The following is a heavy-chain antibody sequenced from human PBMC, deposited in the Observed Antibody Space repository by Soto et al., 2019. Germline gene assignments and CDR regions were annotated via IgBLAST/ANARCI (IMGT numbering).Heavy chain of an antibody. J-gene: IGHJ4*02. Sequence: ASVKVSCKASGYTFTGYYMHWVRQAPGQGLEWMGWINPNSGGTNYAQKFQGWVTMTRDTSISTAYMELSSLRSEDTAVYYCARAEHAYYFDYWGQGTLVTVSS. CDR2: INPNSGGT. CDR1: GYTFTGYY. D-gene: IGHD1-1*01. CDR3: ARAEHAYYFDY. V-gene: IGHV1-2*04.